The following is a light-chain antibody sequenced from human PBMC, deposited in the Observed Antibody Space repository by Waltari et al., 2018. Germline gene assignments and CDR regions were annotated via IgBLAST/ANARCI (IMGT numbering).Light chain of an antibody. V-gene: IGLV8-61*01. Sequence: QTVVTQEPSFSVSPGGTVTLPCGLRSGSVSTSYYPSWYQQTPAQAPRPLIYSTNTRSSGVPDRFSGSILGNNAALTITGAQADDESDYYCVLYMGGGILFGGGTKLTVL. CDR3: VLYMGGGIL. CDR2: STN. CDR1: SGSVSTSYY. J-gene: IGLJ3*02.